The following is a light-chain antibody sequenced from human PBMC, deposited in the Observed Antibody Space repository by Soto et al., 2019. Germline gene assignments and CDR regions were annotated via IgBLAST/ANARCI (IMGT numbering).Light chain of an antibody. J-gene: IGKJ5*01. Sequence: LITQTPLSLSVAPGQPASVSCKSSESLLHITGETFLFWYLQKPGQSPQLLIYEVSTRVSGVPDRFSGSGSGTDFTLEISRVETDDVSIYYCMQSTQLPPTFGQRTRLEN. CDR3: MQSTQLPPT. CDR2: EVS. V-gene: IGKV2D-29*02. CDR1: ESLLHITGETF.